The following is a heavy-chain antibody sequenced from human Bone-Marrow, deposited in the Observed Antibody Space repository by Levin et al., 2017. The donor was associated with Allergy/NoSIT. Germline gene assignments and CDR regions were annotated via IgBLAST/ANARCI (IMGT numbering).Heavy chain of an antibody. Sequence: ASVKVSCKASGYTFTSYGISWVRQAPGQGLEWMGWISAYNGNTNYAQKLQGRVTMTTDTSTSTAYMELRSLRSDDTAVYYCARLEKTTDIAVAGTGGGYWGQGTLVTVSS. CDR3: ARLEKTTDIAVAGTGGGY. J-gene: IGHJ4*02. CDR2: ISAYNGNT. V-gene: IGHV1-18*01. CDR1: GYTFTSYG. D-gene: IGHD6-19*01.